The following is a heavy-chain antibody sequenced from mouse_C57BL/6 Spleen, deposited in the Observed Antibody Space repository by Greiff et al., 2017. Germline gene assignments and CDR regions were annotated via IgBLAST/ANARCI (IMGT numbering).Heavy chain of an antibody. CDR3: AIYYGNYRAMDY. J-gene: IGHJ4*01. V-gene: IGHV1-26*01. D-gene: IGHD2-1*01. CDR2: INPNNGGT. CDR1: GYTFTDYY. Sequence: VQLQQSGPELVKPGASVKISCKASGYTFTDYYMNWVKQSHGKSLEGIGDINPNNGGTSYNQKFKGKATLTVDKSSSTAYMELRSLTSEDSAVYYCAIYYGNYRAMDYWGQGTSVTVSS.